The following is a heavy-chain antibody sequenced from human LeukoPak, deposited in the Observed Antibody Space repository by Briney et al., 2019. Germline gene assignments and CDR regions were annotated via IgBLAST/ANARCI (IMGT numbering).Heavy chain of an antibody. J-gene: IGHJ3*02. D-gene: IGHD6-19*01. CDR3: ARDPPEPYSSGPGGSAFDI. CDR2: IYYSGST. Sequence: SETLSLTCTVSGGSISSSSYYWGWIRQPPGKGLEWIGSIYYSGSTYYNPSLKSRVTISVDTSKNQFSLKLSSVTAADTAVYYCARDPPEPYSSGPGGSAFDIWGQGTMVTVSS. CDR1: GGSISSSSYY. V-gene: IGHV4-39*07.